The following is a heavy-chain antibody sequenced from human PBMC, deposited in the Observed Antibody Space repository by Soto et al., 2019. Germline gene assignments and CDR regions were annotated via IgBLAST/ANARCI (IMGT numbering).Heavy chain of an antibody. D-gene: IGHD2-2*01. V-gene: IGHV1-46*03. J-gene: IGHJ5*02. CDR1: GYTFTSYY. CDR3: ARISQDIVVVPAAEITYNWFDP. CDR2: INPSGGST. Sequence: ASVKVSCKASGYTFTSYYMHWARQAPGQGLEWMGIINPSGGSTSYAQKFQGRVTMTRDTSTSTVYMELSSLRSEDTAVYYCARISQDIVVVPAAEITYNWFDPWGQGTLVTVSS.